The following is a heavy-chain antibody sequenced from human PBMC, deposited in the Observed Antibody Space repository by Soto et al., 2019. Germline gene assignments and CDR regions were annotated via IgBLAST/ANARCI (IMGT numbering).Heavy chain of an antibody. J-gene: IGHJ6*02. CDR3: ATGGGYCSSTSCYGSSDYYYGMDV. V-gene: IGHV1-2*04. Sequence: ASVKVSCKASGYTFTGYYMHWVRQAPGQGLEWMGWINPNSGGTNYAQKFQGWVTMTRDTSISTAYMELSRLRSDDTAVYYCATGGGYCSSTSCYGSSDYYYGMDVWGQGTTVTVSS. CDR2: INPNSGGT. D-gene: IGHD2-2*01. CDR1: GYTFTGYY.